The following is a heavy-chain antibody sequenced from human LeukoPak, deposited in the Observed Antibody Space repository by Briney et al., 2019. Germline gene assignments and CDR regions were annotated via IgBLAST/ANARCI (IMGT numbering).Heavy chain of an antibody. CDR1: GGSFSGYY. CDR2: INHSGST. V-gene: IGHV4-34*01. D-gene: IGHD5-12*01. CDR3: ARAGGYSGYDYDY. Sequence: SETLSLTCAVYGGSFSGYYWSWIRQPPGKGLEWIGEINHSGSTNYNPSLKSRVTISVDTSKNQFSLKLSSVTAADTAVYYCARAGGYSGYDYDYWGQGTLVTVSS. J-gene: IGHJ4*02.